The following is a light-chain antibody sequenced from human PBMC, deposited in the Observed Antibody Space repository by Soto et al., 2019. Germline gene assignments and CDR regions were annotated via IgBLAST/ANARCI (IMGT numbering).Light chain of an antibody. CDR3: AAWDDSLSGPRVV. Sequence: QSVLTQPPSASGTPGQRVTISYSGSSSNIGSNYVYWYQQLPGTAPKLLIYRNNQRPSGVPDRFSGSKSGTSASLAISGLRSEDEADYYCAAWDDSLSGPRVVFGGGTKVTVL. CDR2: RNN. J-gene: IGLJ2*01. CDR1: SSNIGSNY. V-gene: IGLV1-47*01.